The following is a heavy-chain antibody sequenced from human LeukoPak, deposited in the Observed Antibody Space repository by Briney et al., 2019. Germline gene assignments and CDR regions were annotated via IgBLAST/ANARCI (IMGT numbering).Heavy chain of an antibody. CDR2: VDHTGST. CDR1: DDSITMYY. CDR3: ARGRVSSSTWYSTYYYYFYMDV. J-gene: IGHJ6*03. V-gene: IGHV4-59*01. D-gene: IGHD1-1*01. Sequence: SETLSLTCSVSDDSITMYYWTWIRQPPGKGLEWIGYVDHTGSTNFNPSLNGRVSISRDTSKNLFSLRLRSVTAADTAVYFCARGRVSSSTWYSTYYYYFYMDVWGKGTTVTISS.